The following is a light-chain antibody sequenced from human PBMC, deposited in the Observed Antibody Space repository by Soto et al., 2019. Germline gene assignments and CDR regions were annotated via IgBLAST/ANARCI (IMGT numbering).Light chain of an antibody. CDR2: GAS. CDR3: QQYLKWPLT. J-gene: IGKJ3*01. Sequence: EIVLTQSPATLSLSPGERATLSCRASQSVSNYFAWYQQKPGQAPRLLIYGASARATGISARFSGSGSGTEFTLTISSLQSEDFSVYYCQQYLKWPLTFGPGTKVDIK. CDR1: QSVSNY. V-gene: IGKV3-15*01.